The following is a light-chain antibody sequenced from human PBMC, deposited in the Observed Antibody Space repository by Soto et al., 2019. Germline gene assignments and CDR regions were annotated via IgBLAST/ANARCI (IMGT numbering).Light chain of an antibody. CDR3: SSYTTSNTRQIV. Sequence: QSVLTQPASVSGSPGQSITISCTGTSSDVGGYNYVSWYQHHPGKAPKLMIYDVSNRPSGVSNRFSGSKSGNTASLTISGLQPEDEADYYCSSYTTSNTRQIVFGTGTQAPS. CDR2: DVS. J-gene: IGLJ1*01. V-gene: IGLV2-14*03. CDR1: SSDVGGYNY.